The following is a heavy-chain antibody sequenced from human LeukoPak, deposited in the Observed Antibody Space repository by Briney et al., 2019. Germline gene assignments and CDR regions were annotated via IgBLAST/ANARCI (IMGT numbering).Heavy chain of an antibody. Sequence: SETLSLTCTVSGGAISSYYWFWIRHPPGKGLEWIGNIYYTGSTNYSPTIKSRVSISLDTSKNQFPLKLSSVAAADTAIYYCARKKFIAAGGFDPWGQGTLVTVSS. CDR2: IYYTGST. V-gene: IGHV4-59*01. CDR3: ARKKFIAAGGFDP. D-gene: IGHD6-6*01. J-gene: IGHJ5*02. CDR1: GGAISSYY.